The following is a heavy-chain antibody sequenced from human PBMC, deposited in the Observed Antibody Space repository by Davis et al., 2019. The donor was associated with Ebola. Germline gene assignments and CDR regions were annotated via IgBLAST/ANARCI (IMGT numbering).Heavy chain of an antibody. D-gene: IGHD3-16*01. CDR3: ARDQRPDYVWGTQGGYDAFDI. V-gene: IGHV4-59*12. Sequence: GSLRLSCTVSGGSISSYYWSWIRQPPGKGLEWIGYIYYSGSTNYNPSLKSRVTISVDTSKNQFSLKLSSVTAADTAVYYCARDQRPDYVWGTQGGYDAFDIWGQGTMVTVSS. CDR2: IYYSGST. J-gene: IGHJ3*02. CDR1: GGSISSYY.